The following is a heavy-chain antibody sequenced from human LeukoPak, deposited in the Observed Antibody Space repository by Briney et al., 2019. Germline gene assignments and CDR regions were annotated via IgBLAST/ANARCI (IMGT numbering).Heavy chain of an antibody. D-gene: IGHD3-3*01. J-gene: IGHJ6*02. CDR3: ASGTGGITIFGVVIQPYGMDV. CDR2: IIPILGIA. CDR1: GGTFSSYA. V-gene: IGHV1-69*04. Sequence: ASVKVSCKASGGTFSSYAISWVRQAPGQGLEWMGRIIPILGIANYAQKFQGRVTITADKSTSTAYMELSSLRSEDTAVYYCASGTGGITIFGVVIQPYGMDVWGQGTTDTVSS.